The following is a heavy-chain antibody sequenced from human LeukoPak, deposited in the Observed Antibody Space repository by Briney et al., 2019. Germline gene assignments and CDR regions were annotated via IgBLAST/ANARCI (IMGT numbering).Heavy chain of an antibody. Sequence: GGSLRLSCAASGFTFSSYAMSWVRQAPGKGLEWVSAISGSGGSTYYADSVKGRFTISRDNSKNTLYLQMNSLRADDTAVYYCARGYDSSGYYHYYFDYWGQGTLVTVSP. CDR2: ISGSGGST. V-gene: IGHV3-23*01. J-gene: IGHJ4*02. CDR3: ARGYDSSGYYHYYFDY. D-gene: IGHD3-22*01. CDR1: GFTFSSYA.